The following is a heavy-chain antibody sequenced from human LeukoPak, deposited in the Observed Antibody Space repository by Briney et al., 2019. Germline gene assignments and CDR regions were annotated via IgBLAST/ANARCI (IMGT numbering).Heavy chain of an antibody. CDR3: ARAGVYYYMDV. V-gene: IGHV4-59*01. J-gene: IGHJ6*03. CDR1: GASISSYY. CDR2: IYYSGST. Sequence: SETLSLTCTVSGASISSYYWSWIRQPPGKELEWIGYIYYSGSTNYNPSLKSRVSISVDTSKNQFSLKLSSVTAADTAVYYRARAGVYYYMDVWGKGTTVTVSS. D-gene: IGHD3-10*01.